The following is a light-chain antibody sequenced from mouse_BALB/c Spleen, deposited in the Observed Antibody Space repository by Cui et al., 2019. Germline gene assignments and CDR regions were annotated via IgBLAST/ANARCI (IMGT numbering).Light chain of an antibody. CDR2: STS. Sequence: QIVLTQSPAIMSASVGERVTMTCTASSSVSSSYLHWYQQKPGSSPKLWIYSTSNLASGVPPRFSGSGSGTSYSLTISSMEAEDAATYYCHQYHRSPFTFGSGTKLEIK. V-gene: IGKV4-74*01. CDR1: SSVSSSY. J-gene: IGKJ4*01. CDR3: HQYHRSPFT.